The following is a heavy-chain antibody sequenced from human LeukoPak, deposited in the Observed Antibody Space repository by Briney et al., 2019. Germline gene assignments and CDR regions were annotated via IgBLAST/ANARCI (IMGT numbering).Heavy chain of an antibody. V-gene: IGHV4-39*02. CDR2: IYYSGST. J-gene: IGHJ6*03. CDR1: GGSISSSSYY. D-gene: IGHD5-12*01. Sequence: SETLSLTCTVSGGSISSSSYYWGWIRQPPGKGLEWIGSIYYSGSTYYNPSLKSRVTISVDTSKNQFSLKLSSVTAADTAVYYCARDVLSAYERGGAWNYMDVWGKGTTVTVSS. CDR3: ARDVLSAYERGGAWNYMDV.